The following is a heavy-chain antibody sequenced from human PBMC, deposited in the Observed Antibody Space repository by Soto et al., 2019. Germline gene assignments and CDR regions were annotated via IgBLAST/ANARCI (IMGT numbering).Heavy chain of an antibody. D-gene: IGHD3-16*01. J-gene: IGHJ4*02. CDR2: ISYDGSNK. CDR3: AKDLACDYGDY. V-gene: IGHV3-30*18. Sequence: QVQLVESGGGVVQPGRSLRLSCAASGFTFSSYGMHWVRQAPGKGLEWVAVISYDGSNKYYADSVKGRFTISRDNSKNSLYLQMNSLRAEDTAVYYCAKDLACDYGDYWGQGTLVTVSS. CDR1: GFTFSSYG.